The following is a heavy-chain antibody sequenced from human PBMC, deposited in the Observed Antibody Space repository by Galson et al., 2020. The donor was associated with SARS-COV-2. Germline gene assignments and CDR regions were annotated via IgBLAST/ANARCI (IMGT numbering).Heavy chain of an antibody. V-gene: IGHV1-18*04. CDR2: ISAYNGNT. Sequence: VKVSCKASGYTFTSYGISWVRQAPGQGLEWMGWISAYNGNTNYAQKLQGRVTMTTDTSTSTAYMELRSLRSDDTAVYYCARDFYYDSSGYYYADAFDIWGQGTMVTVSS. D-gene: IGHD3-22*01. CDR3: ARDFYYDSSGYYYADAFDI. CDR1: GYTFTSYG. J-gene: IGHJ3*02.